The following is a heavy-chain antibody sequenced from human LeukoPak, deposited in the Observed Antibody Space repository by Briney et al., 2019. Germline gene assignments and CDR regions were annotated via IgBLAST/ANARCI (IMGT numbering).Heavy chain of an antibody. V-gene: IGHV1-2*02. D-gene: IGHD3-22*01. J-gene: IGHJ5*02. CDR3: ARGGPYYDSSGYFNWFDP. Sequence: ASVKVSCKASGYTFTSYYMHWVRQAPGQGLEWMGWINPNSGGTNYAQKFQGRVTMTRDTSISTAYMELSRLRSDDTAVYYCARGGPYYDSSGYFNWFDPWGQGTLVTVSS. CDR2: INPNSGGT. CDR1: GYTFTSYY.